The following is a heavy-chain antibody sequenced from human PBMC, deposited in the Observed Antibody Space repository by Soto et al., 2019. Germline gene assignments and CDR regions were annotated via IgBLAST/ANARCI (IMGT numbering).Heavy chain of an antibody. J-gene: IGHJ5*02. CDR2: IYPGDSDT. CDR3: ARQVGCSGGSCYFLPNWFDP. Sequence: PGESLRISCNGSGYSFTSYWIGWVRQMPWKGLEWMGIIYPGDSDTRYSPSFQGQVTISADKSISTAYLQWSSLKASDTAMYYCARQVGCSGGSCYFLPNWFDPWGQGTLVTVSS. D-gene: IGHD2-15*01. V-gene: IGHV5-51*01. CDR1: GYSFTSYW.